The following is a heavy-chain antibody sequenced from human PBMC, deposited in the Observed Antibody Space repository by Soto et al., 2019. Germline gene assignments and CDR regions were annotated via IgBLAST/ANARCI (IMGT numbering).Heavy chain of an antibody. V-gene: IGHV3-30-3*01. J-gene: IGHJ4*02. CDR2: ISYDGSNK. CDR3: ARGWFGELLDGAFDY. D-gene: IGHD3-10*01. CDR1: GFTFSSYA. Sequence: QVQLVESGGGVVQPGRSLRLSCAASGFTFSSYAMHWVRQAPGKGLEWVAVISYDGSNKYYADSVKGRFTISRDNSXTTLYLQMNSLRAEDTAVYYCARGWFGELLDGAFDYWGQGTLVTVSS.